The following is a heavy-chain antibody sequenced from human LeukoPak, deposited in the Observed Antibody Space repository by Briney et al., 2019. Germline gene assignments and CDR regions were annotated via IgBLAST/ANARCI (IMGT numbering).Heavy chain of an antibody. CDR1: GFTFSSYS. V-gene: IGHV3-48*04. D-gene: IGHD3-10*01. J-gene: IGHJ4*02. CDR2: IGGSSDTI. CDR3: AKVAKYYYGSETYYFFEH. Sequence: GGSLRLSCVASGFTFSSYSMNWVRQAPGKGLEWVSYIGGSSDTIYYADSVKGRFTISRDNAKNSLYLQMNSLRVEDTAVYYCAKVAKYYYGSETYYFFEHWGQGTPVTASS.